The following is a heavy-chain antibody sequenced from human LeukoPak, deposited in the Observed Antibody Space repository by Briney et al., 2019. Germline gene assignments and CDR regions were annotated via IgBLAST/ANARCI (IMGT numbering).Heavy chain of an antibody. J-gene: IGHJ4*02. CDR3: AKRHSSTSPPTLDYFDY. D-gene: IGHD2-2*01. CDR2: ISYDGSNK. V-gene: IGHV3-30*18. CDR1: GFTFSSYG. Sequence: GGSLRLSCAASGFTFSSYGMHWVRQAPGKGLEWVAVISYDGSNKYYADSVKGRFTISRDNSKNMLYLQMNSLRAEDTAVYYCAKRHSSTSPPTLDYFDYWGQGTLVTVSS.